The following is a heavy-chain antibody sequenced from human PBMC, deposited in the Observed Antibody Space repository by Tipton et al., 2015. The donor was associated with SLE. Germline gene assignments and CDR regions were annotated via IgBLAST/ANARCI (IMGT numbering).Heavy chain of an antibody. Sequence: SLRLSCAASGFTFSSNAMHWVRQAPGKGLEWVAVISYDGSNKYYADSVKGRFTISRDNSKNTVYLQMNSLRAEDTALYYCAKRRAYYDFWSGYAFDYWGQGTLVTVSS. D-gene: IGHD3-3*01. J-gene: IGHJ4*02. V-gene: IGHV3-30-3*02. CDR2: ISYDGSNK. CDR1: GFTFSSNA. CDR3: AKRRAYYDFWSGYAFDY.